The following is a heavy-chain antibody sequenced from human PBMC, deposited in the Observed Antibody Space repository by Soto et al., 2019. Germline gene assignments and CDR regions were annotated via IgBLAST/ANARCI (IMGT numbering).Heavy chain of an antibody. CDR2: INTYHGNT. V-gene: IGHV1-18*01. CDR3: ARSPGYSARWGYSDNGMKI. Sequence: QVQLVQSGAELKQPGASVKVSCKASGYTFTNYGISWVRQAPGQGLEWMGWINTYHGNTKYAQKLHGRVTMTKDTSTSTASMARTSLRSDDTAGYYGARSPGYSARWGYSDNGMKIWCKGTTVSVSS. D-gene: IGHD6-13*01. J-gene: IGHJ6*04. CDR1: GYTFTNYG.